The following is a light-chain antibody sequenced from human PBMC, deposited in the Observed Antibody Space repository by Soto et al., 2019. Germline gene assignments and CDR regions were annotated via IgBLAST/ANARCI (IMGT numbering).Light chain of an antibody. V-gene: IGLV2-14*01. J-gene: IGLJ2*01. Sequence: SVLTQPASVSGSPGQSITISCTGTSSDVGGYDYVSWYQLHPGKAPKLMVYEVTNRPSGVSNRFSGSKSGNTASLTISGLQAEDEAIYFCSSSTNTNTLVIFGGGTKVTVL. CDR2: EVT. CDR3: SSSTNTNTLVI. CDR1: SSDVGGYDY.